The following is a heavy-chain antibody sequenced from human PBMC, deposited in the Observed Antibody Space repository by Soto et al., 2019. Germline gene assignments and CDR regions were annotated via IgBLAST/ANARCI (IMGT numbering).Heavy chain of an antibody. Sequence: QGQLVQSGPEVKKPGASVKVSCKASGYTFSRYGISWVRQAPGQGLEWMGGISGYNGDTKYAQKVQGRLTMTIDTSTYTAHMELPTLTSADSAIYYCANNGHPPYYSYGMDVWGQATTVTVSS. D-gene: IGHD2-8*01. CDR3: ANNGHPPYYSYGMDV. CDR2: ISGYNGDT. V-gene: IGHV1-18*01. J-gene: IGHJ6*02. CDR1: GYTFSRYG.